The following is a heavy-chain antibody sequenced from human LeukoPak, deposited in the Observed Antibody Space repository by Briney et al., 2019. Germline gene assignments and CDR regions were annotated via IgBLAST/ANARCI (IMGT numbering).Heavy chain of an antibody. Sequence: PGGSLRLSCAASGFTFSDNYMSWIRQAPGKGLEWVSTISGSGSGSNTYYADSVKGRFTISRDTSKSTLYLQMNSLRAEDTAVYYCAKRPVWSDRLAIDVWGQGTMVTVSS. CDR2: ISGSGSGSNT. J-gene: IGHJ3*01. CDR1: GFTFSDNY. CDR3: AKRPVWSDRLAIDV. V-gene: IGHV3-23*01. D-gene: IGHD3-3*01.